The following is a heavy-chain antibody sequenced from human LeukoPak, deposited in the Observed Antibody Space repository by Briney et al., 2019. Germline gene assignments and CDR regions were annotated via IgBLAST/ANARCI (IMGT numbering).Heavy chain of an antibody. Sequence: GESLRLSCVASGFSVSNYAMSWVRQAPGKGLQLVSSISTGGGTTYHADSVKGRFTISRDNSKNTLYLQTNSLRAEDTAVYYCAKDYRGSFTDWGQGTLVTVSS. J-gene: IGHJ4*02. CDR3: AKDYRGSFTD. CDR2: ISTGGGTT. V-gene: IGHV3-23*01. CDR1: GFSVSNYA. D-gene: IGHD1-26*01.